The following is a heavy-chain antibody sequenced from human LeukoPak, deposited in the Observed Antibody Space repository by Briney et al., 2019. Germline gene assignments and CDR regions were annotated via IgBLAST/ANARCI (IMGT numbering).Heavy chain of an antibody. D-gene: IGHD3-10*01. CDR1: GLTFGNYG. CDR2: IGGSGSTT. V-gene: IGHV3-23*01. CDR3: AEVEGSYCRI. Sequence: GGSLRLSCVASGLTFGNYGMNWVRQAPGKGLEWVSSIGGSGSTTYYADSVRGRFTISRDNSKNSMYLQMSSLRAEDTAIYYCAEVEGSYCRIWGQGTLVTVSS. J-gene: IGHJ4*02.